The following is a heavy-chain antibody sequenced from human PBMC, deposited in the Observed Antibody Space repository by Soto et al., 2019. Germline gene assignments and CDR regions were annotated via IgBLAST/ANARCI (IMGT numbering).Heavy chain of an antibody. CDR1: GGSFSGYY. CDR2: INHSGST. J-gene: IGHJ5*02. D-gene: IGHD6-6*01. V-gene: IGHV4-34*01. CDR3: ARDRMGIAARRYNWFDP. Sequence: QVQLQQWGAGLLKPSETLSLTCAVYGGSFSGYYWSWIRQPPGKGLEWNGEINHSGSTNYNPSLKSRVTISVDTSKNQFSLKLSSVTAADTAVYYCARDRMGIAARRYNWFDPWGQGTLVTVSS.